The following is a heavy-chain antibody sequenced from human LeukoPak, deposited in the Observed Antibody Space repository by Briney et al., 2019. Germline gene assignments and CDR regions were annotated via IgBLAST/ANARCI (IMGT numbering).Heavy chain of an antibody. CDR3: AYRRTDIIVGATVFDY. D-gene: IGHD1-26*01. CDR2: IYHSGST. J-gene: IGHJ4*02. Sequence: SGTLSLTCAVSGGSISSSNWWSWVRQPPGKGLEWIGEIYHSGSTNYNPSLKSRVTISVDKSKNQFSLKLSSVTAADTAVYYCAYRRTDIIVGATVFDYWGQGTLVTVSS. V-gene: IGHV4-4*02. CDR1: GGSISSSNW.